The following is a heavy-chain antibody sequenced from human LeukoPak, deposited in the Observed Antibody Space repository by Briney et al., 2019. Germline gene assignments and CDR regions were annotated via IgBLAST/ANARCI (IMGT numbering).Heavy chain of an antibody. Sequence: GGFLRLSCAASGFTFSGHWMSCVRQAPGKGLEWVANINQGGSDKYYVDSVKGRFTISRDNANNLLYLQMNSLRGEDTAVYYCTRDRSRAEDDWGQGTLVTVSS. CDR3: TRDRSRAEDD. D-gene: IGHD1-14*01. CDR2: INQGGSDK. V-gene: IGHV3-7*01. J-gene: IGHJ4*02. CDR1: GFTFSGHW.